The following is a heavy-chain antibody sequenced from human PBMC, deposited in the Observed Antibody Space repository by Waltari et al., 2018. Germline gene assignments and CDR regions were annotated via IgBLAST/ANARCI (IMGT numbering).Heavy chain of an antibody. CDR1: GFTLSSYW. Sequence: EVVLVQSGGGLVQPGGSLRLACAASGFTLSSYWKSWVRQTQGKGLIWVSRINPATGATNYEDSVRGRFTITGDNAKNTLFLQMDSLRDEDMAIYYCVRGSNGWPGMDIWGQGATVTVSS. CDR3: VRGSNGWPGMDI. J-gene: IGHJ6*02. CDR2: INPATGAT. V-gene: IGHV3-74*01. D-gene: IGHD6-19*01.